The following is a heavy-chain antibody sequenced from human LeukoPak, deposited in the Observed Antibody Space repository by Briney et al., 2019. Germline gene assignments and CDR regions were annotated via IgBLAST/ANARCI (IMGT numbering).Heavy chain of an antibody. Sequence: GGSLRLSCAASGFTFSGYGMHWVRQAPGKGLEWVAFIRYDGSNKYYADSVKGRFTISRDNSKNTLYLQMNSLRAEDTAVYYCAKVITTTVTTTYYFDYWGQGTLVTVSS. V-gene: IGHV3-30*02. J-gene: IGHJ4*02. CDR1: GFTFSGYG. CDR2: IRYDGSNK. D-gene: IGHD4-17*01. CDR3: AKVITTTVTTTYYFDY.